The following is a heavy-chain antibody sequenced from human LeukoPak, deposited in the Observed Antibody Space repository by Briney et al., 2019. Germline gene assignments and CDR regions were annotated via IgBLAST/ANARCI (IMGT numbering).Heavy chain of an antibody. J-gene: IGHJ4*02. V-gene: IGHV4-30-2*01. CDR1: GGSISSGGYS. Sequence: SETLSLTCAVSGGSISSGGYSWSWIRQPPGKGLEWIGYIYHSGSTYYNPSLKSRVTISVDRSKNQFSLKLSSVTAADTAAYYCARAGGSGTFDYWGQGTLVTVSS. CDR3: ARAGGSGTFDY. D-gene: IGHD3-10*01. CDR2: IYHSGST.